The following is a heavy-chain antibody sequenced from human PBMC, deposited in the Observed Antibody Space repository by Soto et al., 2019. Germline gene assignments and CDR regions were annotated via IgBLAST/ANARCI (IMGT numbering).Heavy chain of an antibody. CDR3: ARYSGSYQDAFDI. Sequence: ASVKVSCKASGYTFVNYAMHWVRQAPGQRLEWMGWINAGNGNTKYSQKFQGRVTITRDTSASTAYMELSSLRSEDTAVYYCARYSGSYQDAFDIWGQGTMVTVSS. CDR1: GYTFVNYA. J-gene: IGHJ3*02. D-gene: IGHD1-26*01. CDR2: INAGNGNT. V-gene: IGHV1-3*01.